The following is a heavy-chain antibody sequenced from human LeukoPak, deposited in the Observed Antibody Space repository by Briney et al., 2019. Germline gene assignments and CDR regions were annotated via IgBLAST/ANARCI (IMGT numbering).Heavy chain of an antibody. V-gene: IGHV5-51*01. J-gene: IGHJ6*02. Sequence: PGESLKISCKGSGYSFTSYWIGWVRQMPGKGLEWMGIIYPGDSDTRYSPSFQGQVTISADKSISTAYLQWSSLKASDTAMYYCARHSLPLSSTSLDPQIDYYYYYGMDVWGQGTTVTVSS. CDR1: GYSFTSYW. CDR2: IYPGDSDT. CDR3: ARHSLPLSSTSLDPQIDYYYYYGMDV. D-gene: IGHD2-2*01.